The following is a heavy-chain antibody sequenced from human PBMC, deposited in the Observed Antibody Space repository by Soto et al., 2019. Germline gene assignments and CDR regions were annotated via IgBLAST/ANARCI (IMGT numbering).Heavy chain of an antibody. J-gene: IGHJ4*02. D-gene: IGHD3-22*01. CDR2: ISYDGSNE. CDR3: AKDTYFRDSSGYYLFDY. Sequence: GGPRRLSCQVARLSCSQYGPHWVRKAPGERLEWVAHISYDGSNEHYTDSVKGRFTISRDNSKNMVFLHMNSLRPEDKALYHCAKDTYFRDSSGYYLFDYWGPVTQVTV. V-gene: IGHV3-30*18. CDR1: RLSCSQYG.